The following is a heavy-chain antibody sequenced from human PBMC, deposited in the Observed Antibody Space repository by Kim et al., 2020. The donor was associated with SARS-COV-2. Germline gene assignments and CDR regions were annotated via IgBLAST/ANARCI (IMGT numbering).Heavy chain of an antibody. J-gene: IGHJ4*02. D-gene: IGHD4-17*01. V-gene: IGHV3-15*01. CDR3: TTSYLLDGEGEYYFDY. Sequence: VQGEFTISRDDSKNTLYLQMNSLKTEDTAMYYCTTSYLLDGEGEYYFDYWGQGTLVTVSS.